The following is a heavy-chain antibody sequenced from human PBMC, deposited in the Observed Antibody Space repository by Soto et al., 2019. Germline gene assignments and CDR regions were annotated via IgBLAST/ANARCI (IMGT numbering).Heavy chain of an antibody. Sequence: PSETLSLTCTVSGGSISSYYWSWIRQPPGKGLEWIGYIYYSGSTNYNPSLKSRVTISVDTSKNQFSLRLSSVTAADTAVYYCARVVGRFGVERGMDVWGQGTTVTVSS. V-gene: IGHV4-59*01. CDR1: GGSISSYY. J-gene: IGHJ6*02. D-gene: IGHD3-10*01. CDR3: ARVVGRFGVERGMDV. CDR2: IYYSGST.